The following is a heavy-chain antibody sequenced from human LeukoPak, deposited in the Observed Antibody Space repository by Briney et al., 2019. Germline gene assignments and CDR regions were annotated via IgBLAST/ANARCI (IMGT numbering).Heavy chain of an antibody. J-gene: IGHJ6*03. V-gene: IGHV1-2*06. CDR1: GYTFTGYY. Sequence: GSVKVSCKASGYTFTGYYMHWVRQAPGQGLEWMGRINPNSGGTNYAQKFQGRVTMTRDTSISTAYMELSRLRSEDTAVYYCARGKARTENYYYYYMDVWGKGTTVTVSS. CDR3: ARGKARTENYYYYYMDV. CDR2: INPNSGGT.